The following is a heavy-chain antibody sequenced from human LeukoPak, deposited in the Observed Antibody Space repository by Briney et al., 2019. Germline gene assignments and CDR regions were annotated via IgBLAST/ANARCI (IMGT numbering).Heavy chain of an antibody. D-gene: IGHD2-2*01. J-gene: IGHJ6*02. CDR3: ARVTVVPSHGMDV. CDR2: IYYSGST. Sequence: SQTLSLTCXVSGGSISSGGYYWSWIRQHPGKGLEWIGYIYYSGSTYYNPSLKSRVTISVDTSKNQFSLKLSSVTAADTAVYYCARVTVVPSHGMDVWGQGTTVTVSS. CDR1: GGSISSGGYY. V-gene: IGHV4-31*03.